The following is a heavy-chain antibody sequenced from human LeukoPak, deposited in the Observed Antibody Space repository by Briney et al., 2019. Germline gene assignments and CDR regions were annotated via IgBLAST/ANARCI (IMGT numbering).Heavy chain of an antibody. D-gene: IGHD6-13*01. CDR3: ARSRIDGSWTNFDY. Sequence: SETLSLTCTVSGGSISSSSYYWGWIRQPPGKGLEWIGSIYYSGSTYYNPSLKSRVTISVDTSKNQFSLKLSSVTAADTAVYYCARSRIDGSWTNFDYWGQGTLVTVSS. CDR2: IYYSGST. CDR1: GGSISSSSYY. V-gene: IGHV4-39*07. J-gene: IGHJ4*02.